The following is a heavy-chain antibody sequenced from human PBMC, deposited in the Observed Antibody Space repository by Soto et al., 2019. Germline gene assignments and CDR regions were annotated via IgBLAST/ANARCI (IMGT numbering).Heavy chain of an antibody. CDR1: GYSFTNYW. CDR3: ARSRITGTTWSFDY. D-gene: IGHD1-20*01. Sequence: EVQLVQSGAEVKKPGESLKISCKGSGYSFTNYWIGWVRQMPGKGLEWMGIIYPGDSDTRYRPSFQGQVTISADKSISTSYRQWSSLNASDTAMYYCARSRITGTTWSFDYWGQGTLVTVSS. CDR2: IYPGDSDT. V-gene: IGHV5-51*01. J-gene: IGHJ4*02.